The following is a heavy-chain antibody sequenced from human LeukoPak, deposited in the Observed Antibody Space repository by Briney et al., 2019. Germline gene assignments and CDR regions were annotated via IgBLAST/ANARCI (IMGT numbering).Heavy chain of an antibody. J-gene: IGHJ6*03. Sequence: PGGSLRLSCAASGFTFSSYGMHWVRQAPGKGLEWVSFIYSGGNTYYADSVKGRFTISRDNAKNSLYLQMNSLRAEDTAVYYCASLYSSGWYWDFGAADADYMDVWGKGTTVTVSS. CDR1: GFTFSSYG. D-gene: IGHD6-19*01. CDR3: ASLYSSGWYWDFGAADADYMDV. CDR2: IYSGGNT. V-gene: IGHV3-NL1*01.